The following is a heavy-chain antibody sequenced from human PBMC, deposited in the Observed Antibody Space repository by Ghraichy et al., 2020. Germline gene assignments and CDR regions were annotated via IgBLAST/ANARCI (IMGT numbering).Heavy chain of an antibody. Sequence: SETLSLTCTVSGDSISSRTYYWGWVRQPPGKGLEWIGSINYSGSAYYNPSLRSRVTISIDTSKNQFSLKLSSVTAADTAVYYCARHISGNYYRDFDYWGQGALVTVSS. D-gene: IGHD1-26*01. CDR2: INYSGSA. CDR1: GDSISSRTYY. V-gene: IGHV4-39*01. J-gene: IGHJ4*02. CDR3: ARHISGNYYRDFDY.